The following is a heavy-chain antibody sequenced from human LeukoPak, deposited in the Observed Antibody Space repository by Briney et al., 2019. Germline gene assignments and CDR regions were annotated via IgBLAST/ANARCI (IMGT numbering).Heavy chain of an antibody. D-gene: IGHD6-13*01. CDR2: INPNSGGT. CDR1: GYTFTGYY. J-gene: IGHJ4*02. Sequence: ASVKVSCKASGYTFTGYYMHWVRQAPGQGLEWMGWINPNSGGTNYAQKLQGRVTMTRDTSISTAYMELSRLRSDDTAVYYCAVTEGIATPFDYWGQGTLVTASS. CDR3: AVTEGIATPFDY. V-gene: IGHV1-2*02.